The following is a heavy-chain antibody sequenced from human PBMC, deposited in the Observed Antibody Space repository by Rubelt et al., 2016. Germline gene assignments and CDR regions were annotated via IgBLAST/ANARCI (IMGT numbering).Heavy chain of an antibody. V-gene: IGHV4-39*07. CDR1: GGPISSDSYD. CDR2: INQRGGH. Sequence: QVHLQESGPGLVKPSETLSLTCTVSGGPISSDSYDWDWIRQPPGMGLEGIGGINQRGGHKYHPSLKSRVTMSLDTSKNQFSLKLSSVTAADTAVYYCARGPSAYNYWGQGTLVTVSS. CDR3: ARGPSAYNY. J-gene: IGHJ4*02. D-gene: IGHD6-25*01.